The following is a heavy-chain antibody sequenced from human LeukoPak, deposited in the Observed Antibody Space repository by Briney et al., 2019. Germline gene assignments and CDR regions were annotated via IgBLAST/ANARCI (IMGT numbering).Heavy chain of an antibody. CDR1: RGSISSGNYY. J-gene: IGHJ6*03. CDR2: FHTRGST. Sequence: SSETLSLTCTVSRGSISSGNYYWSWIRQPAGKGLEWIGRFHTRGSTNYNPSLKSRVIISVDKSKNQFSLKLSSVTAADTAVYYCARFISSGWYFHYYYYMDVWGKGTTVTVSS. CDR3: ARFISSGWYFHYYYYMDV. V-gene: IGHV4-61*02. D-gene: IGHD6-19*01.